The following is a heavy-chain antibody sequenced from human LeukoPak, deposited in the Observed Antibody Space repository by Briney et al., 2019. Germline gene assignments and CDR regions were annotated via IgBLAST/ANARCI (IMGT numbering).Heavy chain of an antibody. CDR3: ARAGIVVVPAADNWFDP. J-gene: IGHJ5*02. D-gene: IGHD2-2*01. CDR1: GGSFSGYY. CDR2: INHSGST. V-gene: IGHV4-34*01. Sequence: ASETLSLTCAVYGGSFSGYYRSWIRQPPGKGLEWIGEINHSGSTNYNPSLKSRVTISVDTSKNQFSLKLSSVTAADTAVYYCARAGIVVVPAADNWFDPWGQGTLVTVSS.